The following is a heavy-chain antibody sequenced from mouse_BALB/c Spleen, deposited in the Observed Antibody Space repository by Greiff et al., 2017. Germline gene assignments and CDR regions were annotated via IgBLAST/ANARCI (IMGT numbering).Heavy chain of an antibody. Sequence: VKLQESGPGLVAPSQSLSITCTVSGFSLTSYGVHWVRQPPGKGLEWLGVIWAGGSTNYNSALMSRLSISKDNSKSQVFLKMNSLQTDDTAMYYCARGDYGSSYGFAYWGQGTLVTVSA. CDR3: ARGDYGSSYGFAY. CDR2: IWAGGST. D-gene: IGHD1-1*01. J-gene: IGHJ3*01. CDR1: GFSLTSYG. V-gene: IGHV2-9*02.